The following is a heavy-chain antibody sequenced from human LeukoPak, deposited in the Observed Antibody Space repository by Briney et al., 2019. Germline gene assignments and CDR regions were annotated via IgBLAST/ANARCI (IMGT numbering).Heavy chain of an antibody. CDR2: IYYDGSQK. D-gene: IGHD3-3*01. CDR1: GFTFSSYG. J-gene: IGHJ2*01. V-gene: IGHV3-33*01. CDR3: ARNFIWYFDY. Sequence: PGGSLRLSCGASGFTFSSYGMHWVRQAPGKGLEWVALIYYDGSQKYYSDSVKGRFTISRDNSKNTVDLQMNSLRVEDTAVYYCARNFIWYFDYWGRGSPVTVSS.